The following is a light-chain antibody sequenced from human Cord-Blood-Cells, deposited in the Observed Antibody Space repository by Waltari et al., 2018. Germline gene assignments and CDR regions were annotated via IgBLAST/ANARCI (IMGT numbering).Light chain of an antibody. CDR2: WAS. Sequence: DTVMTQAPDSLAVPLGERATINCRSSQSVLYSSNNKNYLAWYQQKPGQPPKLLIYWASTRESGVPDRFSGSGSGTDFTLTISSLQAEDVAVYYCQQYYSTPFTFGPGTKVDIK. CDR1: QSVLYSSNNKNY. J-gene: IGKJ3*01. V-gene: IGKV4-1*01. CDR3: QQYYSTPFT.